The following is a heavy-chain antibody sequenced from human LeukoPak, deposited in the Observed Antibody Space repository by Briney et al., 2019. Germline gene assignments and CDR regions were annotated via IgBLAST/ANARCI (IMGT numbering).Heavy chain of an antibody. CDR3: TRDLVGATSDF. J-gene: IGHJ4*02. CDR2: ISSSSSTI. CDR1: GFTFSSYS. V-gene: IGHV3-48*04. D-gene: IGHD1-26*01. Sequence: GGSLRLSCAASGFTFSSYSMNWARQAPGKGLEWVSYISSSSSTIYYADSVKGRFTISRDNAKNSLYLQMNSLRAEDTAVYYCTRDLVGATSDFWGQGTLVTVSS.